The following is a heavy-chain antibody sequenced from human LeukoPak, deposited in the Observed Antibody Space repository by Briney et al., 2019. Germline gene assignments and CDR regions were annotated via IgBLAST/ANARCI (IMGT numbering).Heavy chain of an antibody. V-gene: IGHV4-59*01. CDR3: ARFIAAAGSDAFDI. CDR2: IYSSGST. J-gene: IGHJ3*02. CDR1: GGSLSSYY. Sequence: SETLSLTCTVSGGSLSSYYWSWIRQPPGKGLEWIGYIYSSGSTNYNPSLKSRVTISVDTSKNQFSLNLSSVTAADTAVYYCARFIAAAGSDAFDIWGQGTMVTVSS. D-gene: IGHD6-13*01.